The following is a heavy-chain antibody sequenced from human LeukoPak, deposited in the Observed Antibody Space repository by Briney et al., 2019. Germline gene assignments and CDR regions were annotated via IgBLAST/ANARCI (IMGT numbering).Heavy chain of an antibody. J-gene: IGHJ1*01. CDR3: AKDLIAAPQYFQH. CDR2: ISGSGGST. D-gene: IGHD6-25*01. Sequence: GGSLRLSCAASGFTFGSYAMSWVRQAPGKGLEWVSAISGSGGSTYYADSVKGRFTISRDNSKNTLYLQMNSLRAEDTAVYYCAKDLIAAPQYFQHWGQGTLVTVSS. CDR1: GFTFGSYA. V-gene: IGHV3-23*01.